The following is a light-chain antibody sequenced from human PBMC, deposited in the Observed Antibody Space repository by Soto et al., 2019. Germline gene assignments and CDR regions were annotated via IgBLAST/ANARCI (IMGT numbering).Light chain of an antibody. CDR3: CSYTANNTPSCV. Sequence: QSALTQPASMSGSPGQSITISCTGTSSNVGGYNYVSWYQHHPGKAPKLMIYEVSDRPSGVSNRFSGSKSGNTASLTISGLQAEDEADYYCCSYTANNTPSCVFGTGTKLTVL. J-gene: IGLJ1*01. V-gene: IGLV2-14*01. CDR2: EVS. CDR1: SSNVGGYNY.